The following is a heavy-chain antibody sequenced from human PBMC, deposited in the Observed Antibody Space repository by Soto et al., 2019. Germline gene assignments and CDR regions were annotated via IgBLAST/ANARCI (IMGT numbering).Heavy chain of an antibody. V-gene: IGHV3-21*01. CDR3: AKASMVRGVIIRRDFDY. D-gene: IGHD3-10*01. CDR2: ISSSSSYI. J-gene: IGHJ4*02. Sequence: GGSLRLSCAASGFTFSSYSMNWVRQAPGKGLEWVSSISSSSSYIYYADSVKGRFTISRDNAKNSLYLQMNSLRAEDTAVYYCAKASMVRGVIIRRDFDYWGQGTLVTVSS. CDR1: GFTFSSYS.